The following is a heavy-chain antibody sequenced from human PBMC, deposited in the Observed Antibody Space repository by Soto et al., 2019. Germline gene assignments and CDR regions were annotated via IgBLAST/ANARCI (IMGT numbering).Heavy chain of an antibody. V-gene: IGHV3-53*01. CDR1: GFTVSSNY. J-gene: IGHJ1*01. CDR3: ARDRVESGYPEYFQH. CDR2: IYSGGST. D-gene: IGHD3-22*01. Sequence: EVQLVESGGGLIQPGGSLRLSCAASGFTVSSNYMSWVRQAPGKGLESVSVIYSGGSTYYADSVKGRFTISRDNSKNTLYLQMNSLRAEDTAVYYCARDRVESGYPEYFQHWGQGTLVTVSS.